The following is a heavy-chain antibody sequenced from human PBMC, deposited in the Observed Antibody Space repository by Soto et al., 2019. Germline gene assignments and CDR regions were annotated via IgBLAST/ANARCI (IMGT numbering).Heavy chain of an antibody. CDR2: IYYSGST. CDR1: GGSISSGDYY. J-gene: IGHJ6*02. D-gene: IGHD3-10*01. CDR3: ARAPRYYGSGSHYYYDTDV. V-gene: IGHV4-30-4*01. Sequence: SETLSLTCTVSGGSISSGDYYWSWIRQPPGKGLEWIGYIYYSGSTYYNPSLKSRVTISVDTSKNQFSLKLSSVTAADTAVYYCARAPRYYGSGSHYYYDTDVWRRGTTGTV.